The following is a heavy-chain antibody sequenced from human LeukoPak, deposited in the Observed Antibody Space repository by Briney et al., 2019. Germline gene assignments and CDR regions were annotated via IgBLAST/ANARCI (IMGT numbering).Heavy chain of an antibody. D-gene: IGHD3-10*01. CDR1: GFTFSSYA. V-gene: IGHV3-23*01. Sequence: GGSLRLSCAASGFTFSSYAMSWVRQAPGKGLEWVSAISGSGGRTYYADSVKGRFTISRDNSKNTLYLQMNSLRAEDTAVYYCAKDSFLRGTPWSWGQGTLVTVSS. CDR2: ISGSGGRT. CDR3: AKDSFLRGTPWS. J-gene: IGHJ5*02.